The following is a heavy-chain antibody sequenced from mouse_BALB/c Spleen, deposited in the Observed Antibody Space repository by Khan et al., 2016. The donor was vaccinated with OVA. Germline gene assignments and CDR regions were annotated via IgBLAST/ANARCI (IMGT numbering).Heavy chain of an antibody. CDR3: ARRRNYYGSLDY. Sequence: IQLVQSGAELVKPGASVKLSCTASGFNIKDTYMHWVKQRPEQGLEWIGRIDPANGNTKYDPKFQGKATITADTSSNTAYLQLSSLTSEDTAVYYCARRRNYYGSLDYWGQGTTLTVSS. CDR1: GFNIKDTY. CDR2: IDPANGNT. D-gene: IGHD1-1*01. J-gene: IGHJ2*01. V-gene: IGHV14-3*02.